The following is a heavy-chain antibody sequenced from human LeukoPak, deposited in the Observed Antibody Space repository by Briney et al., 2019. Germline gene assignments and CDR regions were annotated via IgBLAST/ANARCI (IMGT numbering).Heavy chain of an antibody. D-gene: IGHD6-19*01. Sequence: SETLSLTCTVSGGSVSSYFWSWIRQPPGKGLGWIGYIYYSGSTNYNPSLKSRVTISVDTSKNQFSLKVSSVAAADTAVYYCARAHSSGWPHMFDPWGQGTLVTVPS. CDR2: IYYSGST. CDR1: GGSVSSYF. J-gene: IGHJ5*02. V-gene: IGHV4-59*02. CDR3: ARAHSSGWPHMFDP.